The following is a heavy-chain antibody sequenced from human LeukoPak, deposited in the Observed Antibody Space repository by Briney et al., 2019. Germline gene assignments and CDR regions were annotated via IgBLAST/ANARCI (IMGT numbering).Heavy chain of an antibody. V-gene: IGHV1-8*01. J-gene: IGHJ3*02. CDR2: MNPHSGNT. CDR3: ARDDPTMLRGVIIRGTDAFDI. D-gene: IGHD3-10*01. CDR1: GYTFTSYD. Sequence: ASVKVSCKASGYTFTSYDISWVRQATGQGLEWMGWMNPHSGNTGYAQKFQGRVTMTRNTSISTAYMELSSLRSEDTAVYYCARDDPTMLRGVIIRGTDAFDIWGQGTMVTVSS.